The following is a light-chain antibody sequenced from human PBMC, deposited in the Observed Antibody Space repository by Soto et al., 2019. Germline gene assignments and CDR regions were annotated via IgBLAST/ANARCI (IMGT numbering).Light chain of an antibody. CDR2: DTS. CDR3: QQRSDWPPT. J-gene: IGKJ1*01. Sequence: EIVMTQSPATLSVSPGERATLSCRASQTVGSYLAWFRQTPGQAPRLLIYDTSIRATGIPARFSGSGSGTDFTLTISSLEAEDFAVYYCQQRSDWPPTFGQGTKVDIK. CDR1: QTVGSY. V-gene: IGKV3-11*01.